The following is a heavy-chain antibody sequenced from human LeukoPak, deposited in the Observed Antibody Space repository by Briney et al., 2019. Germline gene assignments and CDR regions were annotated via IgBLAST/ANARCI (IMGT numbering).Heavy chain of an antibody. CDR2: IIPMRDIT. D-gene: IGHD3-16*01. CDR3: ARGPYDGTYYFDY. J-gene: IGHJ4*02. Sequence: GASVTVSCKSSGGSFSNYAITWVRQAPGQGLEWMGRIIPMRDITNYAQNFQDRVTITADKSTTTVYMEVNSLISEDMAVYFCARGPYDGTYYFDYWGQGTLVTVSS. CDR1: GGSFSNYA. V-gene: IGHV1-69*04.